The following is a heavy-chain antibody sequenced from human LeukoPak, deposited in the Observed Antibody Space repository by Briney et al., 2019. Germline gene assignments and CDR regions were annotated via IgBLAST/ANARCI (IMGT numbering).Heavy chain of an antibody. CDR1: GDSVSSTSSA. CDR3: ARDQGNPYIPLDY. CDR2: TYYRSKWYN. D-gene: IGHD2-21*01. V-gene: IGHV6-1*01. Sequence: SQTLSPTCAISGDSVSSTSSAWNWVRQSPSRGLEWLGRTYYRSKWYNDYAVSVKSRITINPDTSKNQFSPQLNSVTPEDTAVYYCARDQGNPYIPLDYWGQGSLVTVSS. J-gene: IGHJ4*02.